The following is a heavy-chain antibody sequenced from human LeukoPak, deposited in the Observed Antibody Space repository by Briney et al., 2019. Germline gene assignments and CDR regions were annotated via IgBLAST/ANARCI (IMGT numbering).Heavy chain of an antibody. CDR1: GFTFSSYA. CDR3: AARHYYYDSTLG. CDR2: ISGSGGST. J-gene: IGHJ4*02. V-gene: IGHV3-23*01. D-gene: IGHD3-22*01. Sequence: GGSLRLSCAASGFTFSSYAMSWVRQAPGKGLEWVSAISGSGGSTYYADSVKGRFTISRDNSKNTLYLQMNSLRAEDTAVYYCAARHYYYDSTLGWGQGTLVTVSS.